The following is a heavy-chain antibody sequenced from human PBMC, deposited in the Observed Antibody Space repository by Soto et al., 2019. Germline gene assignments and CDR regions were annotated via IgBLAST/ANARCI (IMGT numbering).Heavy chain of an antibody. CDR1: GFSFSSSGVG. J-gene: IGHJ5*02. CDR3: AHRPSDYIWGSYPT. V-gene: IGHV2-5*02. Sequence: QITLKESGPTLVKPTQTLTLTCTFSGFSFSSSGVGVAWIRQPPGKALEWLALISWDGDKYYSPSLKNRLSISKDTSENHVVLTLTNVDPVDTGTYFCAHRPSDYIWGSYPTWGQGTLVTVSS. D-gene: IGHD3-16*01. CDR2: ISWDGDK.